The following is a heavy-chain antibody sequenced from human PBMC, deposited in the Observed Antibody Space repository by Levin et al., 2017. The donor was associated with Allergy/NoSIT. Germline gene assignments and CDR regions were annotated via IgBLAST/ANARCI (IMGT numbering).Heavy chain of an antibody. CDR1: GFTFNNYA. V-gene: IGHV3-23*01. Sequence: ETLSLTCAASGFTFNNYAISWVRQAPGKGLEWVSAIINSGVGTYYADSVKGRFTISRDNSKNTMYLQMNSLRAEDTAVYFCAKDAIRGSDQPYYFDYWGQGTLVTASS. D-gene: IGHD6-19*01. J-gene: IGHJ4*02. CDR2: IINSGVGT. CDR3: AKDAIRGSDQPYYFDY.